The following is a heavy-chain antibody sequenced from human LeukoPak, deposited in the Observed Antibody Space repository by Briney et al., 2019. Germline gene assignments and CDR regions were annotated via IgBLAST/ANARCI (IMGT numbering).Heavy chain of an antibody. CDR3: ARDQRGSTGTFDY. V-gene: IGHV4-59*01. CDR2: IYYSGST. J-gene: IGHJ4*02. D-gene: IGHD1-14*01. CDR1: GGSISSYY. Sequence: SETLSLTCTVSGGSISSYYWSWIRQPPGKGLEWIGYIYYSGSTNCNPSLKSRVTISVDTSKNQFSLKLSSVTAADTAVYYCARDQRGSTGTFDYWGQGTLVTVSS.